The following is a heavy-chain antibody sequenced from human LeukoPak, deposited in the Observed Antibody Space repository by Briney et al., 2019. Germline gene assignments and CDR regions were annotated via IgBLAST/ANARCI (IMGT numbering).Heavy chain of an antibody. CDR1: GYTFTSFD. J-gene: IGHJ4*02. Sequence: ASVKVSCKASGYTFTSFDMNWVRQATGQGLEWMGWMNPNSGNTGCAQKFEGRVTMTRNTYINTAYMELSSLRSEDTAVYYCARCEGSSSWYWDYWGQGTLVTVSS. CDR2: MNPNSGNT. CDR3: ARCEGSSSWYWDY. V-gene: IGHV1-8*01. D-gene: IGHD6-13*01.